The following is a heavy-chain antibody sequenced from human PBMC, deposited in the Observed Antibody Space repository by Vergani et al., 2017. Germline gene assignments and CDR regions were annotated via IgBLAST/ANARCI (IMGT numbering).Heavy chain of an antibody. V-gene: IGHV3-23*01. D-gene: IGHD5-18*01. CDR1: GFTFSSYA. J-gene: IGHJ4*02. CDR3: ANKDVDTAMPLYY. CDR2: ISGSGGST. Sequence: EVQLLESGGGLVQPGGSLRLSCAASGFTFSSYAMSWVRQAPGKGLEWVSAISGSGGSTYYAASVKGRFTISRDNSKNTLYLQMNSLRAEDKAVYDWANKDVDTAMPLYYWGQGTLVTVSS.